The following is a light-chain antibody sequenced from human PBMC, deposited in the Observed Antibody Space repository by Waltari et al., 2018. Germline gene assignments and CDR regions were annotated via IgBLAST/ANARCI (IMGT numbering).Light chain of an antibody. CDR1: QSVLYSSNNKNY. J-gene: IGKJ2*01. CDR3: QQYYSTPPT. Sequence: DIVMTQSPDSLAVSLGERATINCKSSQSVLYSSNNKNYLAWYQQKPGQPPKLLIYWASTRESGVPDRFSGSGSGTDFTLTISSLQAEDVAVIYCQQYYSTPPTFGQGTKLEIK. V-gene: IGKV4-1*01. CDR2: WAS.